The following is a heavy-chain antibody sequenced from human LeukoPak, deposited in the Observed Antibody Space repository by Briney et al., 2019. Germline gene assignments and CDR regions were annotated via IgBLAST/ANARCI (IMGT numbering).Heavy chain of an antibody. CDR1: GGSISSSSYY. D-gene: IGHD7-27*01. CDR3: ARELGTRSDDFDY. V-gene: IGHV4-39*01. CDR2: IYYSGST. J-gene: IGHJ4*02. Sequence: SETLSLTCTVSGGSISSSSYYRGWIRQPPGKGLEWIGSIYYSGSTYYNPSLKSRVTISVDTSKNQFSLKLSSVTAADTAVYYCARELGTRSDDFDYWGQGTLVTVSS.